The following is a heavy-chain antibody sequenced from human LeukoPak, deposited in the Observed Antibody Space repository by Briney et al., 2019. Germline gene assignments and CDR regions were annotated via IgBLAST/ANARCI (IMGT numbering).Heavy chain of an antibody. CDR3: FMGGYDYYYYGMDV. V-gene: IGHV1-8*01. J-gene: IGHJ6*02. Sequence: ASVKVSCKASGYTFTSHDINWVRQATGQGLEWLGWMNPNSGNTGYAQKFQGRVTMTRDTSISTAYMELTSLTSEDTAVYYCFMGGYDYYYYGMDVWGQGTTVTVSS. D-gene: IGHD3-22*01. CDR2: MNPNSGNT. CDR1: GYTFTSHD.